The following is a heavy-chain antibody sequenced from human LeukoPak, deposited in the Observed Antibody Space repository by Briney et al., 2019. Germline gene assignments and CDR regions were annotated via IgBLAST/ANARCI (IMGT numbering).Heavy chain of an antibody. Sequence: SVKVSCKASGGTFSSYAISWVRQAPGQGLEWMGRIIPIFGTANYAQKFQGRVTITTDESTSTAYMELSSLRSENTAVYYCARDRRCSGGSCYWFDPWGQGTLVTVSS. CDR3: ARDRRCSGGSCYWFDP. J-gene: IGHJ5*02. CDR2: IIPIFGTA. D-gene: IGHD2-15*01. V-gene: IGHV1-69*05. CDR1: GGTFSSYA.